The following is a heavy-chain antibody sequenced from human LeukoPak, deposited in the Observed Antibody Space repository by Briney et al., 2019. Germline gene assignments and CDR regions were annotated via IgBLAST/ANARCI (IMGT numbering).Heavy chain of an antibody. CDR1: GFTFSSYA. CDR2: ISGSGGST. CDR3: AKDLRGGGAYFDY. D-gene: IGHD3-16*01. Sequence: GGSLRLSCAASGFTFSSYAMSWVRQAPGKGLEWVSAISGSGGSTYYADSVKGRLTISRDNSKKTLYLQMNSLRAEDTAVYYCAKDLRGGGAYFDYWGQGTLVTVSS. J-gene: IGHJ4*02. V-gene: IGHV3-23*01.